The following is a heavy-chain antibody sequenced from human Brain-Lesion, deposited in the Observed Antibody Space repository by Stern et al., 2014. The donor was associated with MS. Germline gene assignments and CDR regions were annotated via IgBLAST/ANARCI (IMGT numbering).Heavy chain of an antibody. CDR1: GYRFTSNW. V-gene: IGHV5-51*01. CDR3: ARRGDSSSSGFDY. D-gene: IGHD6-6*01. J-gene: IGHJ4*02. CDR2: IWPGDSDT. Sequence: EVQLVESGAEVKKPGESLKISCKGSGYRFTSNWIGWVPQMPGKGLEWMGIIWPGDSDTRYSPSFQGQVTISADKSISTAYLQWSSLQASDTAMYYCARRGDSSSSGFDYWGQGTLVTVSS.